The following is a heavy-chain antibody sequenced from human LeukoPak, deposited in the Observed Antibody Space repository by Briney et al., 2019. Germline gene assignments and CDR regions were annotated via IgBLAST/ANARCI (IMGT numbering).Heavy chain of an antibody. D-gene: IGHD4/OR15-4a*01. CDR1: GVTIGDNW. CDR3: ARLTTTATTFVY. J-gene: IGHJ4*02. Sequence: GSLSLSCAAPGVTIGDNWIGWVRQPPEKGVGWGANIHPDGSVKHYLDSVKGRFTISRDNAENSLYLQMNSLRAEDTAVYYCARLTTTATTFVYWGQGVLVTVSS. CDR2: IHPDGSVK. V-gene: IGHV3-7*01.